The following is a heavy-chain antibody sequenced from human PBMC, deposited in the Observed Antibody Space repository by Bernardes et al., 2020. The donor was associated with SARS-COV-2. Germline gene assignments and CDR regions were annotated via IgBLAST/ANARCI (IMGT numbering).Heavy chain of an antibody. V-gene: IGHV4-4*07. CDR2: IYTSGST. J-gene: IGHJ4*02. Sequence: SETLSLTCTVSGGSISSYYWSWIRQPAGKGLEWIGRIYTSGSTNYNPSLKSRVTMSVDTSKNQFSLKLSSVTAADTAVYYCASSEYYYDSSGYRGPIDYWGQGTLVTVSS. CDR3: ASSEYYYDSSGYRGPIDY. D-gene: IGHD3-22*01. CDR1: GGSISSYY.